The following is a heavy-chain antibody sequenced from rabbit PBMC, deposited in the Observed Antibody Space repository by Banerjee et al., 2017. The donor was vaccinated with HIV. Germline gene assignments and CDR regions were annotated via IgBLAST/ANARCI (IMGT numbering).Heavy chain of an antibody. V-gene: IGHV1S40*01. D-gene: IGHD2-1*01. J-gene: IGHJ4*01. CDR2: IYVGTGST. CDR3: ARGVAGDISWSYVDL. Sequence: QSLEESGGDLVKPGASLTLTCTASGIDFSSYNYMCWVRQAPGKGLEWIACIYVGTGSTYYASWATGRFTISKTSSTTVTLQMTSLTAADTATYFCARGVAGDISWSYVDLWGQGTLVTVS. CDR1: GIDFSSYNY.